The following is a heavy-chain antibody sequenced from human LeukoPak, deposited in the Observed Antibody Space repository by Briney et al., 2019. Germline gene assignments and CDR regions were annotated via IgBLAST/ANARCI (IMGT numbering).Heavy chain of an antibody. V-gene: IGHV4-30-4*08. CDR3: ARGRVGRLDAFDI. J-gene: IGHJ3*02. CDR2: IYYSGST. D-gene: IGHD1-26*01. Sequence: PSETLSLTCTVPGGSISSGDYYWSWIRQPPGKGLEWIGYIYYSGSTYYNPSLKSRLTISVDTSKNQFSLKLSSVTAADTAVYYCARGRVGRLDAFDIWGQGTMVTVSS. CDR1: GGSISSGDYY.